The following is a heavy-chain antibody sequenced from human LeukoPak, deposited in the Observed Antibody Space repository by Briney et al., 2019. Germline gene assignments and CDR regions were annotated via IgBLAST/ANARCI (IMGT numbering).Heavy chain of an antibody. Sequence: PGGSLRLSCAASGFTFSSYAMHWVRQAPGKGLEWVAVISYDGSNKYYADSVKGRFTISRDNSKNTLYLQMNSLRAEDTAVYYCARDPIPYCSGGSCYFSWFDPWGQGTLVTVSS. J-gene: IGHJ5*02. CDR3: ARDPIPYCSGGSCYFSWFDP. CDR1: GFTFSSYA. D-gene: IGHD2-15*01. V-gene: IGHV3-30-3*01. CDR2: ISYDGSNK.